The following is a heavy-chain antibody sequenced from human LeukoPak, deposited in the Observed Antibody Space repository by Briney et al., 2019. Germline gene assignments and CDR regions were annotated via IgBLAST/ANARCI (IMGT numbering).Heavy chain of an antibody. CDR1: GFTFSTYW. CDR2: MRRDGNEI. CDR3: ARVKDSSGYFDY. V-gene: IGHV3-7*01. J-gene: IGHJ4*02. D-gene: IGHD3-22*01. Sequence: GGSLRLSCSASGFTFSTYWMSWVRQAPGKGLEWVANMRRDGNEIYYLDSVRGRFTISRDNSKNTLYLQMNSLRAEDTAVYHCARVKDSSGYFDYWGQGTLVTVSS.